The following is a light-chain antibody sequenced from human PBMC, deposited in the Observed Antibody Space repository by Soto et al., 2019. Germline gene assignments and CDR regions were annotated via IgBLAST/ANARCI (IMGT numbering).Light chain of an antibody. J-gene: IGKJ3*01. V-gene: IGKV1-27*01. CDR3: QRYNNGPPVT. Sequence: DILMTQSPSSLSASVGDRVTITCRARQDINNYLAWYQQKPGKPPKLLIYAASTLQSGVPSRFSGGGSGTDFTLTINSLQPEDVATYYCQRYNNGPPVTFGPGTKV. CDR2: AAS. CDR1: QDINNY.